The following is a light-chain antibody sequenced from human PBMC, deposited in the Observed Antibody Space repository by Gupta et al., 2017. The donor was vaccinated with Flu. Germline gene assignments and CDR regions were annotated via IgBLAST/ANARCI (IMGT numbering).Light chain of an antibody. CDR3: QQYGSSPVT. Sequence: GTVSLYPGEGATLSCKASQSLGDTFLAWYQQKPGQSPRLLIYGASRRATGIPDRFSGSGSGTDFTLTISRLEPEDFAVYYCQQYGSSPVTFGEGSKVEI. CDR1: QSLGDTF. V-gene: IGKV3-20*01. J-gene: IGKJ4*01. CDR2: GAS.